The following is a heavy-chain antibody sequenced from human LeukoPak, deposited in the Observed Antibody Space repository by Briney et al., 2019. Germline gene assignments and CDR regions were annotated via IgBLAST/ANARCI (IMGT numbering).Heavy chain of an antibody. V-gene: IGHV3-7*01. J-gene: IGHJ4*02. CDR3: ATDRGWRTSGYYLYYFEY. CDR2: IKHDGSEK. D-gene: IGHD3-3*01. CDR1: GFIFTNYF. Sequence: GGSLRLSCAASGFIFTNYFMSWVRQAPGKGLEWVASIKHDGSEKYYVDSVRGRFTISRDNTMNSLYLQMSSLRAEDTAVYYCATDRGWRTSGYYLYYFEYWGQGTLVTVSS.